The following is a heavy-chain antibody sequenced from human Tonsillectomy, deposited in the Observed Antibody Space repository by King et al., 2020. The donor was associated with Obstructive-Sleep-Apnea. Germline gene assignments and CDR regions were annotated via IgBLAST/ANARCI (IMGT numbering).Heavy chain of an antibody. D-gene: IGHD6-19*01. J-gene: IGHJ6*02. CDR1: GFTFSNHA. CDR3: ARESGWTSARIFYGMDV. CDR2: ISYDENSK. V-gene: IGHV3-30*04. Sequence: VQLVESGGGVVQPGRSLRLSCAASGFTFSNHAMHWVRQAPGKGLEWVAVISYDENSKFCADSVKGRFTISRDNSKNALYLQMNSLRAEDTAVYYCARESGWTSARIFYGMDVWGQGTTVTVSS.